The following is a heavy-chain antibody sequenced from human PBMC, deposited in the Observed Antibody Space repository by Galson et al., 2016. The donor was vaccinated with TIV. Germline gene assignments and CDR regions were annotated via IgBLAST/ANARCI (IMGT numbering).Heavy chain of an antibody. Sequence: SLRLSCAASGFSIIDYYMTWIRRAPGKGLEFLSYISYSGSSTKYADSVKGRSTISRDNAKNSLYLQMNSLRGEDTAVYYCARRVIDSYGMDLWGQGTTVTVSS. D-gene: IGHD3-16*02. CDR3: ARRVIDSYGMDL. V-gene: IGHV3-11*06. CDR2: ISYSGSST. CDR1: GFSIIDYY. J-gene: IGHJ6*02.